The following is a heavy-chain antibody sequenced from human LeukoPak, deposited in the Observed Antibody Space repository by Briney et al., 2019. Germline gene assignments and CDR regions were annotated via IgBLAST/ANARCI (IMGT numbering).Heavy chain of an antibody. CDR1: GFTFSSYG. J-gene: IGHJ1*01. V-gene: IGHV3-30*03. D-gene: IGHD4-23*01. CDR2: ISYDGSNK. CDR3: AGDYGGNSVHFQH. Sequence: GGSLRLSCAASGFTFSSYGMHWVRQAPGKGLEWVAVISYDGSNKYYADSVKGRFTISRDNSKNTLYLQMNSLRAEDTAVYYWAGDYGGNSVHFQHWGQGTPVTLSS.